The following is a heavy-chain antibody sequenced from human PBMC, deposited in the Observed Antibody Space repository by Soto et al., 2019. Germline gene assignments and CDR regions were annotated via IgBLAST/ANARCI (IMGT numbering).Heavy chain of an antibody. V-gene: IGHV4-31*04. CDR1: GDSLSSGGYY. CDR2: IYYSGST. D-gene: IGHD2-8*01. J-gene: IGHJ6*02. CDR3: AKTKTPHVRNGMDV. Sequence: QVRLQESGPGLVRPSQTLSLTCTVSGDSLSSGGYYCSWIRQLPGKGLEWIGFIYYSGSTFYNPSPRSRVTMSADASKNQISLKLRSVPAADTAVYYCAKTKTPHVRNGMDVWGQGTTVTVSS.